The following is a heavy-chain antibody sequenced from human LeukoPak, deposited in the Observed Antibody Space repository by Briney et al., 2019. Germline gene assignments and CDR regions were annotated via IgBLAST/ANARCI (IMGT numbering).Heavy chain of an antibody. J-gene: IGHJ6*03. CDR3: ARERGDFWSGYYYYYYMDV. Sequence: SETLSLTCTVSGGSISSYYWSWIRQPPGKGLEWIGYIYYSGSTNYNPSLKSRVTISVDTSKNQFSLKLSSVTAADTAVYYCARERGDFWSGYYYYYYMDVWGKGTTVTVSS. CDR1: GGSISSYY. CDR2: IYYSGST. V-gene: IGHV4-59*01. D-gene: IGHD3-3*01.